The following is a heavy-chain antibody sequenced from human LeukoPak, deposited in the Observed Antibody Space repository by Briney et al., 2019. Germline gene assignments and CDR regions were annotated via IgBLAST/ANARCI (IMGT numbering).Heavy chain of an antibody. Sequence: SVKVSCKASGGTFSSYAINWVRQAPGQGLEWMGGIIPIFGTANYAQKFQGRVTITADESTSTAYMELSSLRSEDTAVYYCAREGSDYYDSSGQTFDLDYWGQGTLVTVSS. V-gene: IGHV1-69*01. J-gene: IGHJ4*02. CDR1: GGTFSSYA. CDR2: IIPIFGTA. CDR3: AREGSDYYDSSGQTFDLDY. D-gene: IGHD3-22*01.